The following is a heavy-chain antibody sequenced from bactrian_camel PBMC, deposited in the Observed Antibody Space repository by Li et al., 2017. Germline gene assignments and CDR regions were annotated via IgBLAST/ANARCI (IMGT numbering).Heavy chain of an antibody. J-gene: IGHJ4*01. CDR1: GLPEGSGC. V-gene: IGHV3S55*01. CDR3: AASRGVASFSAMPYAY. D-gene: IGHD1*01. CDR2: ISKDGTP. Sequence: VQLVESGGGSVQAGGSLRLSCTVTGLPEGSGCLAWFRRAPGQQREGLAVISKDGTPSYKEESMKGRFTISQGNSKNSLYLQMISLKPEDTAMYYCAASRGVASFSAMPYAYWGQGTQVTVS.